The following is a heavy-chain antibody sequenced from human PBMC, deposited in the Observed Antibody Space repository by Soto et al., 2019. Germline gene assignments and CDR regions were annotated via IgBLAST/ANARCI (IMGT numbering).Heavy chain of an antibody. D-gene: IGHD2-2*02. CDR3: ARGCRTSHCYTRLYFDY. Sequence: ASVKVSCKASGYTFTSYAMHWVRQAPGQRLEWMGWINAGNGNTKYSQKFQGRVTITRDTSASTAYMELSSLRSEDTAVYYCARGCRTSHCYTRLYFDYWGQGTLVTSPQ. CDR1: GYTFTSYA. J-gene: IGHJ4*02. CDR2: INAGNGNT. V-gene: IGHV1-3*01.